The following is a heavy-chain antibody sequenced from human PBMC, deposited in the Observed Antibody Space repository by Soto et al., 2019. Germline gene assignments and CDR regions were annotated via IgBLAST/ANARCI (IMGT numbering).Heavy chain of an antibody. J-gene: IGHJ4*02. CDR1: GFTFSSYS. Sequence: XVSLRLSSAASGFTFSSYSMSWVRQAPGKGLEWVSAISGSGGSTYYADSVKGRFTISRDNSKNTLYLQMNSLRAEDTAVYYCAKVGDIVATLRSFDYWGQGTLVTVSS. CDR2: ISGSGGST. D-gene: IGHD5-12*01. V-gene: IGHV3-23*01. CDR3: AKVGDIVATLRSFDY.